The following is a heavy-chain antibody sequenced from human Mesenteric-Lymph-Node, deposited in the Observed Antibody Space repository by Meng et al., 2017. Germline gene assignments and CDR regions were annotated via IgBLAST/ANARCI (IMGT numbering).Heavy chain of an antibody. CDR3: ARDKLGYSYGLDY. CDR2: INSDGSST. V-gene: IGHV3-74*01. J-gene: IGHJ4*02. Sequence: GESLKISCAASGFTFSSYWMHWVRQAPGKGLVWVSHINSDGSSTTYADSVKGRFTISRDNSKNTLYLQMNSLRAEDTAVYYCARDKLGYSYGLDYWGQGTLVTVSS. CDR1: GFTFSSYW. D-gene: IGHD5-18*01.